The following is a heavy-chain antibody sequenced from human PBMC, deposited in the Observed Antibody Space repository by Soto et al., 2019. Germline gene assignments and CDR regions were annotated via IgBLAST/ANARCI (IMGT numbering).Heavy chain of an antibody. J-gene: IGHJ6*02. V-gene: IGHV4-61*01. D-gene: IGHD3-16*01. CDR3: AGGGYSYYGMDV. CDR2: IYYSGST. CDR1: GGSVSSGSYY. Sequence: QVQLQESGPGLVKPSETLSLTCTVSGGSVSSGSYYWSWIRQPPGKGLEWIGYIYYSGSTNYNPSLQSRVTISVDASKNQFSLKLSSLTAADTAVDYCAGGGYSYYGMDVWGQGTTVTVSS.